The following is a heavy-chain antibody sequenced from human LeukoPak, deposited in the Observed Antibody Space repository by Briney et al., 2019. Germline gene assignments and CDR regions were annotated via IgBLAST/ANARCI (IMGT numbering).Heavy chain of an antibody. CDR2: ISYDGSNK. Sequence: PTGGSLRLSCAASGFTFSSSAMHWVRQAPDKGLEWVAVISYDGSNKYYADSVKGRFTISGDNSKNTLYLQMNSLRADDTAVYYCARDRDSSGWYEGFDYWGQGTLVTVSS. CDR3: ARDRDSSGWYEGFDY. J-gene: IGHJ4*02. V-gene: IGHV3-30-3*01. D-gene: IGHD6-19*01. CDR1: GFTFSSSA.